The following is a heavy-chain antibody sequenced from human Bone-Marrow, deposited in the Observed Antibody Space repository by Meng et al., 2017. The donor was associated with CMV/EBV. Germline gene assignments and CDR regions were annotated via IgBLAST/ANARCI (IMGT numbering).Heavy chain of an antibody. CDR3: AKLSGRYDFWSGYYYDY. CDR1: GFTFDDYA. D-gene: IGHD3-3*01. Sequence: SLKISCAASGFTFDDYAMHWVRQAPGKGLEWVSGISWNSGSIGYADSVKGRFTISRGNAKNSLYLQMNSLRAEDTALYYCAKLSGRYDFWSGYYYDYWGQGTLVTVSS. V-gene: IGHV3-9*01. J-gene: IGHJ4*02. CDR2: ISWNSGSI.